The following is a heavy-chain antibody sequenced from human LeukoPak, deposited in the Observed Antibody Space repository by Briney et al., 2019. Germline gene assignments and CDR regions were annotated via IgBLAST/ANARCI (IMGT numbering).Heavy chain of an antibody. J-gene: IGHJ4*02. CDR1: GGSFSGYY. D-gene: IGHD1-26*01. Sequence: SETLSLTCAVYGGSFSGYYWSWIRQPPRKGLEWIGEVNDSGSTKYNLSLKSRVTTSLGTSKNQLSLKLSSVTAADTAVYYCASGSYTHYYFDYWGQGTLVTVSS. CDR2: VNDSGST. CDR3: ASGSYTHYYFDY. V-gene: IGHV4-34*01.